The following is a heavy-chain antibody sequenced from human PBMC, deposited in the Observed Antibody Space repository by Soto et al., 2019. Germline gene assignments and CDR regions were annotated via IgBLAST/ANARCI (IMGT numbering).Heavy chain of an antibody. CDR3: AKDALAYYDFWS. V-gene: IGHV3-23*01. J-gene: IGHJ4*02. CDR2: ISNSGRST. D-gene: IGHD3-3*01. CDR1: GLTFSSYA. Sequence: GGSLRLSCAASGLTFSSYAMSWVRQAPGKGLEWVSHISNSGRSTKYADSVKGRFTISRDNSKNTLYLQMNGLRAEDTAIYYCAKDALAYYDFWSWGQGTLVTVS.